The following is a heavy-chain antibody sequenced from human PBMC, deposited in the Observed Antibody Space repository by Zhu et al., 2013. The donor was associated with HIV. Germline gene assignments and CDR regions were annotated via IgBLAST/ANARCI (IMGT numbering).Heavy chain of an antibody. Sequence: QVQLVQSGAEVKKPGASVKVSCKASGYTFTGYYMHWVRQAPGQGLEWMGWINPISGGTKYAQNFQGRVTMTRDTAISTAYMDLSSLRSGDTAIYYCARDMVLPADNDAFDIWGQGTMVTVSA. V-gene: IGHV1-2*02. CDR2: INPISGGT. CDR3: ARDMVLPADNDAFDI. J-gene: IGHJ3*02. CDR1: GYTFTGYY. D-gene: IGHD2-2*01.